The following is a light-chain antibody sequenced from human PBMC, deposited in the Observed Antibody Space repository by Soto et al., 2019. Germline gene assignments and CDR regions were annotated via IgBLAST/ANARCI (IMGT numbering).Light chain of an antibody. CDR3: QQRSNWPPWT. Sequence: EIIMTQSPATLSVSPGEGATLSCRASQGIGSTLAWYQHKPGQAPRLLIYDASNRATGIPARFSGSGSGTDFTLTISSLEPEDFAVYYCQQRSNWPPWTFGQGTKVDIK. CDR2: DAS. CDR1: QGIGST. V-gene: IGKV3-11*01. J-gene: IGKJ1*01.